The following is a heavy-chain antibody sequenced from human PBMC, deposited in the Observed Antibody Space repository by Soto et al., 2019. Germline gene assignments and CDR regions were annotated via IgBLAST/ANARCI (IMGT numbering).Heavy chain of an antibody. CDR2: IYDTGISGSTLST. V-gene: IGHV4-59*01. J-gene: IGHJ6*04. CDR1: GGSITSSS. CDR3: ARGEDAFFYYGLDV. Sequence: SSETLSLTCTVSGGSITSSSGSWIQRPPGKGLEWIAYIYDTGISGSTLSTSYYPSLKSRVTMPVDTSKSQFSLKLTSVTAADTAVYYCARGEDAFFYYGLDVWGKGITVTVYS.